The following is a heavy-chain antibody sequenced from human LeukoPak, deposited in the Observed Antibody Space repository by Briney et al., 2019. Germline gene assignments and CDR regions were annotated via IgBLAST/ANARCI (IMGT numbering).Heavy chain of an antibody. D-gene: IGHD3-10*01. CDR2: IYYSGST. Sequence: SETLSLTCTVSGGSISSYYWSWIRQPPGKGLEWIGYIYYSGSTNYNPSLKSRVTISVDTSKNQFSLKLNFVTAADTAVYYCARKGRGPYGSVNGYFDYWGQGTLVTVSS. CDR1: GGSISSYY. J-gene: IGHJ4*02. V-gene: IGHV4-59*08. CDR3: ARKGRGPYGSVNGYFDY.